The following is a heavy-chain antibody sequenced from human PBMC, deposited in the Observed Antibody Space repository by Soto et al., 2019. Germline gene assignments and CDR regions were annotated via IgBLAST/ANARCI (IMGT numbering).Heavy chain of an antibody. CDR3: AKVVSGTTNWFDP. D-gene: IGHD3-10*01. Sequence: GGSLILSCAASGFTFSSYGMHWIRQAPGKGLEWVALISNDGSTKYYADAVKGRFTISRDNSKKTLFLHMNSLRPDDTALYYCAKVVSGTTNWFDPWGQGTLVTVSS. CDR2: ISNDGSTK. CDR1: GFTFSSYG. V-gene: IGHV3-30*18. J-gene: IGHJ5*02.